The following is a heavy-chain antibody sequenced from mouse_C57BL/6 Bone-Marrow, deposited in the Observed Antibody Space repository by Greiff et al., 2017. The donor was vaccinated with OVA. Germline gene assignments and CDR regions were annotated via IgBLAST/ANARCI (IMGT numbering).Heavy chain of an antibody. Sequence: QVQLQQPGAELVKPGASVKLSCKASGYTFTSYWMQWVKQRPGQGLEWIGEIVPSDSYTNYNQKFKGKATLTVDTSSSTAYMQLSSLTSEDSAVYYWARLRYYGSSYHFAYWGQGTLVTVSA. CDR1: GYTFTSYW. V-gene: IGHV1-50*01. J-gene: IGHJ3*01. CDR2: IVPSDSYT. D-gene: IGHD1-1*01. CDR3: ARLRYYGSSYHFAY.